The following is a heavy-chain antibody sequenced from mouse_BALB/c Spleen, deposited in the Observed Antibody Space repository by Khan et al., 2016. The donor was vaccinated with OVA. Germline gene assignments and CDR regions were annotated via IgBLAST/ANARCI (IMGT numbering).Heavy chain of an antibody. J-gene: IGHJ3*01. CDR2: IDPENGNT. D-gene: IGHD2-4*01. CDR1: GFNIKDYY. CDR3: ASDDYSPWFAY. V-gene: IGHV14-1*02. Sequence: VQLKESGAELVRPGALVNLSCKASGFNIKDYYMHWVQQRPEQGLEWIGWIDPENGNTIYDPKFKGKASISSDTSSNTAYLQLSSLTSEDTAVYYGASDDYSPWFAYWGQGTLVTVSA.